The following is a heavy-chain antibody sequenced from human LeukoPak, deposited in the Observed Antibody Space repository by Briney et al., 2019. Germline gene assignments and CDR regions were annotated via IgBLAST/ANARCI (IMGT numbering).Heavy chain of an antibody. D-gene: IGHD3-9*01. CDR2: IIPLKGTS. CDR3: ATYDVLTGFEY. V-gene: IGHV1-69*13. CDR1: GGTPSDHV. Sequence: ASVKVSCKASGGTPSDHVISWVRQAPGHGLEWMGGIIPLKGTSKLTQKLQDRATISADESTNTVYMEVRSLRSEDTAPYYCATYDVLTGFEYWGQGTLVIVSS. J-gene: IGHJ4*02.